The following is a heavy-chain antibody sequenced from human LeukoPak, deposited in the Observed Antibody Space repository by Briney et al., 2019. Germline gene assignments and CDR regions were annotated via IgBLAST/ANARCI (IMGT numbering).Heavy chain of an antibody. Sequence: GGSLRLSCAASGFTFSNFAMSWVRQAPGQGLEWVSTISTGGGSTYYADSVKGRFTISRDNAKNSLYLQMNSLTDEDTAVYYCAREPPGNYDSSGYYYAYFDCWGQGTLVTVSS. D-gene: IGHD3-22*01. V-gene: IGHV3-23*01. CDR1: GFTFSNFA. CDR3: AREPPGNYDSSGYYYAYFDC. J-gene: IGHJ4*02. CDR2: ISTGGGST.